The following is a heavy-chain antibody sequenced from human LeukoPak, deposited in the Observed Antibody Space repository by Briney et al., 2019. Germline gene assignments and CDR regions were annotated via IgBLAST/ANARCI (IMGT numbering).Heavy chain of an antibody. D-gene: IGHD3-3*01. V-gene: IGHV3-23*01. J-gene: IGHJ4*02. Sequence: GGSLRLSCAASGFSFSSYAMSWVRQAPGKGLEWVSVISGSGGSTYYADSVKGRFTISRDNSKNTVYLQMNSLRVEDTAVYYCAKVSNFWSGYFDYWGQGTLVTVSS. CDR3: AKVSNFWSGYFDY. CDR2: ISGSGGST. CDR1: GFSFSSYA.